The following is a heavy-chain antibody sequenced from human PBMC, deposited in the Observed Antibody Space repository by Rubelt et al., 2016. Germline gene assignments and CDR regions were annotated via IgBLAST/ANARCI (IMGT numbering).Heavy chain of an antibody. CDR1: GFTFNSYS. V-gene: IGHV3-48*04. J-gene: IGHJ6*02. CDR2: INSNRRNI. Sequence: EVQLVESGGGLVQPGGSLRLSCAASGFTFNSYSMNWVRQAPGKGLEWVSHINSNRRNIYYADFVKGRFTISRENAKNSLYRQTNRLRAEDTAVYYCARDGRRGYDLDVWGQGTTVTVSS. CDR3: ARDGRRGYDLDV.